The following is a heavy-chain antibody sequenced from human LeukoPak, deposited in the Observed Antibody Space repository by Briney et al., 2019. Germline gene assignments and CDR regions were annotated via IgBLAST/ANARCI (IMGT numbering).Heavy chain of an antibody. V-gene: IGHV1-69*01. CDR3: ARANYLGVVVEYYYGMDV. J-gene: IGHJ6*02. D-gene: IGHD2-21*01. CDR1: GGTFSSYA. CDR2: IIPIFGTA. Sequence: EASVKVSCKASGGTFSSYAISWVRQAPGQGLEWMGGIIPIFGTANYAQKFQGRVTITADESTSTAYMELSSLRSEDTAVYYCARANYLGVVVEYYYGMDVWGQGTTVTVSS.